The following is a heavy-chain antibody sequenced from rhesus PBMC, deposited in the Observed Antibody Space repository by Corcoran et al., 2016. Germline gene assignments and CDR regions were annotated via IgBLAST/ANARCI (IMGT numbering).Heavy chain of an antibody. CDR1: GGSISSSY. CDR2: IYGSGSST. D-gene: IGHD1-14*01. CDR3: ASGGRRGFDY. Sequence: QLQLQESGPGLVKPSETLSVTCAVSGGSISSSYWSWIRQAPGKGLEWIGYIYGSGSSTNYNPSLKSRVTLSVDTSKNQLSLKLSSVTAADTAVYYCASGGRRGFDYWGQGVLVTVSS. J-gene: IGHJ4*01. V-gene: IGHV4-169*02.